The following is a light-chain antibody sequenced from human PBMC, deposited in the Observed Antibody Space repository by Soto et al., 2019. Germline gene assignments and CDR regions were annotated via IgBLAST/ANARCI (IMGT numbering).Light chain of an antibody. J-gene: IGKJ1*01. V-gene: IGKV1-39*01. CDR3: QHYNSYRWT. Sequence: DIQMTQSPSSLSASVGDRVTITCRASQSISSYLNWYQQKPGKAPKLLIYAASNLQSGAPSRFSGSGSGTEFTLTISSLQPDDFATYYCQHYNSYRWTFGQGTKVDNK. CDR2: AAS. CDR1: QSISSY.